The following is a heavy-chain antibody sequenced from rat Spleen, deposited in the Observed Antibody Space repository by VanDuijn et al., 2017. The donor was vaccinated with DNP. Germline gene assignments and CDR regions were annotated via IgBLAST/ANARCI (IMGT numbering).Heavy chain of an antibody. CDR2: ISNTGDNT. CDR3: ARPATEGIGPNWFAY. D-gene: IGHD1-11*01. J-gene: IGHJ3*01. Sequence: EVQLVESGGGPVQPGRSLKLSCVASGFIFSNYWMTWIRQAPGKGLEWVASISNTGDNTYYSDSVKGRFSLSRDNAKSTLYLQMNSLRSEDTATYYCARPATEGIGPNWFAYWGQGTLVTVSS. V-gene: IGHV5-31*01. CDR1: GFIFSNYW.